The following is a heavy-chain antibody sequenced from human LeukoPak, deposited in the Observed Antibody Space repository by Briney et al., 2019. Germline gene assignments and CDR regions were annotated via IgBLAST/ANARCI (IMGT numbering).Heavy chain of an antibody. CDR2: INWNGGST. CDR1: GFTFDDYG. V-gene: IGHV3-20*04. D-gene: IGHD3-10*01. J-gene: IGHJ6*03. Sequence: GRSLRLSCAASGFTFDDYGMSWVRQAPGKGLEWVSGINWNGGSTGYADSVKGRFTISRDNAKNSLYLQMNSLRAEDTALYYCARDYGSGSYDNYYYYYMDVWGKGTTVTVSS. CDR3: ARDYGSGSYDNYYYYYMDV.